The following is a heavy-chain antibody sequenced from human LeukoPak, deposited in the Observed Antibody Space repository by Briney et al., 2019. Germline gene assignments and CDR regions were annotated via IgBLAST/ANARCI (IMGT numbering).Heavy chain of an antibody. D-gene: IGHD6-19*01. V-gene: IGHV4-38-2*02. CDR1: DYSISSGYY. CDR2: IYHSGNS. CDR3: ARGGQWLITYYFDY. Sequence: PSETLSLTCTVSDYSISSGYYWGWIRQPPGKGLEWIGSIYHSGNSYYNPSLKSRATISVDTSKNHFSLKLRSVTAADTAVYYCARGGQWLITYYFDYWGQGTLATVSS. J-gene: IGHJ4*02.